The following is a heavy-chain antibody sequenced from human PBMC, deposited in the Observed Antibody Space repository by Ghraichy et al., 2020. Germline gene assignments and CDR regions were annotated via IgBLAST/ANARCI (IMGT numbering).Heavy chain of an antibody. V-gene: IGHV7-4-1*02. Sequence: ASVKVSCRASGYTFTTYAINWVRQAPGQGLEWMGWISTDTGDATFAQGFTDRFVFSLDTSISTAFLHISNLKPEDTAVYFCARDRGAEMVGYFDFWGQGTLVTVSS. CDR2: ISTDTGDA. J-gene: IGHJ4*02. D-gene: IGHD3-10*01. CDR3: ARDRGAEMVGYFDF. CDR1: GYTFTTYA.